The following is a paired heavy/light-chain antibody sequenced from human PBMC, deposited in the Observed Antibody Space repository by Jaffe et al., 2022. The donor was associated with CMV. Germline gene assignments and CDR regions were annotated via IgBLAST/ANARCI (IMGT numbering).Light chain of an antibody. CDR2: TAS. Sequence: DIQLTQSPSSLSASVGDAVTITCRAGQTIRNYLNWYQQKPGEAPKLLIYTASNLQPGVSSRFSGTGSGTEFALTISSLQPEDFATYYCQQSFNVPLTFGGGTRV. CDR3: QQSFNVPLT. V-gene: IGKV1-39*01. CDR1: QTIRNY. J-gene: IGKJ4*01.
Heavy chain of an antibody. J-gene: IGHJ5*01. CDR2: INNDGTNI. D-gene: IGHD3-22*01. CDR1: GVIFSSYW. CDR3: VRGSHYYDTAGYYSWFES. V-gene: IGHV3-74*01. Sequence: EVKLEESGGGLVEPGGSLRLSCEASGVIFSSYWMHWVRQSPGEGPVWVSRINNDGTNIAYADSVKGRFTVSRDNAKNSLYLQMNSLRGEDTALYYCVRGSHYYDTAGYYSWFESWGQGTLVTVSS.